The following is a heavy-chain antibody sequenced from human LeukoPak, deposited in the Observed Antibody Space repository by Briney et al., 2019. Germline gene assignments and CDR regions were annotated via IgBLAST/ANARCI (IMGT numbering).Heavy chain of an antibody. V-gene: IGHV4-39*01. Sequence: SETLSLTCTVSGGSISSSSYYWGWIRQPPGKGLEWIGSIYYSGSTYYNPSLKSRVTISVDTSKNQFSLKLSSVTAADTAVYYCATRRGYSSSWYGGWFDPWGQGTLVTVSS. CDR2: IYYSGST. CDR3: ATRRGYSSSWYGGWFDP. CDR1: GGSISSSSYY. J-gene: IGHJ5*02. D-gene: IGHD6-13*01.